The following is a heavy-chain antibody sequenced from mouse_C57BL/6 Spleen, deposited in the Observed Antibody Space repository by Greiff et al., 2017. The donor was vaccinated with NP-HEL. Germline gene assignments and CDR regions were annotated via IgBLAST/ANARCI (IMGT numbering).Heavy chain of an antibody. V-gene: IGHV1-72*01. D-gene: IGHD2-3*01. Sequence: QVQLKQPGAELVKPGASVKLSCKASGYTFTSYWMHWVKQRPGRGLEWIGRIDPNSGGTKYNEKFKSKATLTVDKPSSTAYMQLSSLTSEDSAVYDCARVWTSYEDYFDYWGQGTTLTVSS. CDR3: ARVWTSYEDYFDY. CDR2: IDPNSGGT. J-gene: IGHJ2*01. CDR1: GYTFTSYW.